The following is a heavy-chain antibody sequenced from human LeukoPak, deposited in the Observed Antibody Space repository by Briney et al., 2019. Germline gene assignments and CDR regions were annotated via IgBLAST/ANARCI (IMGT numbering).Heavy chain of an antibody. Sequence: PGGSLRLSXEVSGFTSSTYAMAWVRQAPGKGLEWVSGISGSGTATHYAESVKGRFTISRDNSKSTLYLQMNTLRAEDTAVYYCAKGATSGWLLYWFDPWGQGALVTVSS. CDR2: ISGSGTAT. V-gene: IGHV3-23*01. J-gene: IGHJ5*02. CDR1: GFTSSTYA. D-gene: IGHD6-19*01. CDR3: AKGATSGWLLYWFDP.